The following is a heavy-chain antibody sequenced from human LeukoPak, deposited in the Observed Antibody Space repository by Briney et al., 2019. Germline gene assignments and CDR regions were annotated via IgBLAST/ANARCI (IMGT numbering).Heavy chain of an antibody. D-gene: IGHD6-19*01. CDR2: ISYDGSNK. J-gene: IGHJ4*02. Sequence: GGTLRLSCVASGFTFSSHGMNWVRQAPGKGLEWVAVISYDGSNKYYADSVKGRFTISRDNSKNTLYLQMNSLRAEDTAVYYCAKDKYSSGWYYFDYWGQGTLVTVSS. V-gene: IGHV3-30*18. CDR1: GFTFSSHG. CDR3: AKDKYSSGWYYFDY.